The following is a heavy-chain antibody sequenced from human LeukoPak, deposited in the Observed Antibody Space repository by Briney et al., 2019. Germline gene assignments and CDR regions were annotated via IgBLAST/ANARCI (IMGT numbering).Heavy chain of an antibody. V-gene: IGHV3-23*01. Sequence: GGSLRLSCAASGFTFSSYAMSWVRQAPGKGLEWVSAISGSGGSTYYADSVKGRFTISRDNSKNTLYLQMNSLRAEDTAVYYCAKVQDIVVVTASFDYWGQGTLVTDSS. CDR3: AKVQDIVVVTASFDY. CDR2: ISGSGGST. CDR1: GFTFSSYA. J-gene: IGHJ4*02. D-gene: IGHD2-21*02.